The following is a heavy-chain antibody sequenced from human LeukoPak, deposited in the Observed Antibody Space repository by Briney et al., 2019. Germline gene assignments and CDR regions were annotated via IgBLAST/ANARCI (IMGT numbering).Heavy chain of an antibody. Sequence: GGSLRLSCAASGLTFSNCAMTWVRQAPGKGLEWVSTILASGSSSVYADSVKGRFTISRDNAKNSLYLQMNSLRAEDTAVYYCARDRSGYFTSYYYYGMDVWGQGTTVTVSS. V-gene: IGHV3-23*01. J-gene: IGHJ6*02. D-gene: IGHD3-22*01. CDR1: GLTFSNCA. CDR2: ILASGSSS. CDR3: ARDRSGYFTSYYYYGMDV.